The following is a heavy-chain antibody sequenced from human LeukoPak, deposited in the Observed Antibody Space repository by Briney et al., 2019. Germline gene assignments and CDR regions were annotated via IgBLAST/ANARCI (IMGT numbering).Heavy chain of an antibody. Sequence: SETLSLTCTVSGGSISNHYWSWIRQPPGKGLEWIGYIYYSGSTQYNPSLMSRFSMLIETSRNQFSLKLNSVTATDTDVYYCARRERDSSGLNWFDPWGQGTLATVSS. D-gene: IGHD6-19*01. V-gene: IGHV4-59*08. CDR3: ARRERDSSGLNWFDP. CDR1: GGSISNHY. J-gene: IGHJ5*02. CDR2: IYYSGST.